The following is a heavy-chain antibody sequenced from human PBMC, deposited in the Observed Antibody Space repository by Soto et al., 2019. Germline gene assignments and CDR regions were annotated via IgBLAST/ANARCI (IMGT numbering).Heavy chain of an antibody. CDR3: ARGGGTILAPLP. Sequence: QVQLAQSGPEVKKPGASVKVSCKAFRYTFTGYFIHWVRQAPGQGLEWLGWINPNSGATKYAQKFQGRVTLTRDTSINTAYMEMSMLRSDDTAVYYCARGGGTILAPLPWGQGTRVTVSS. J-gene: IGHJ5*02. CDR1: RYTFTGYF. V-gene: IGHV1-2*02. D-gene: IGHD3-3*01. CDR2: INPNSGAT.